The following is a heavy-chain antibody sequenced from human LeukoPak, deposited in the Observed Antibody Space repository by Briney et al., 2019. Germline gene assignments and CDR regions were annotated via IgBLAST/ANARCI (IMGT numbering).Heavy chain of an antibody. J-gene: IGHJ4*02. Sequence: ASVKVSCKASGYTFTGYYMHWVRQAPGQGLEWMGWINPDSGGTNYAQKFQGRVTMTRDTSISTAYMELSRLRSDDTAVYYCARVRAGGRDFDYWGQGTLVTVSS. CDR2: INPDSGGT. V-gene: IGHV1-2*02. D-gene: IGHD3-16*01. CDR1: GYTFTGYY. CDR3: ARVRAGGRDFDY.